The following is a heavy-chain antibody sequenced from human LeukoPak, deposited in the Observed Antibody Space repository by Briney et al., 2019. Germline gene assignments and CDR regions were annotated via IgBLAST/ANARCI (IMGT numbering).Heavy chain of an antibody. V-gene: IGHV4-59*01. CDR3: ASSNTGSYNDAFDI. CDR1: SGSIRSYY. Sequence: PSETLSLTCTVSSGSIRSYYWSWIRQPPGKGLEWIGYIYYSGSTKYNPSLKSRVSISVDTSENQFSLKLNSVTAADTAVYYCASSNTGSYNDAFDIWGQGTMVTVSS. CDR2: IYYSGST. D-gene: IGHD1-26*01. J-gene: IGHJ3*02.